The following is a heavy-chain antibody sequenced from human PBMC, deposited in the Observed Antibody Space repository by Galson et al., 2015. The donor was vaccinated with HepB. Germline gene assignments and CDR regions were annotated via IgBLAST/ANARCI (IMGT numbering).Heavy chain of an antibody. J-gene: IGHJ4*02. D-gene: IGHD5/OR15-5a*01. V-gene: IGHV3-74*01. CDR3: AFSSSAMSTG. CDR2: INSDGSST. Sequence: RLSCAASGFTSSSYWMHWVRQAPGKGLVWVSRINSDGSSTSYADSVKGRFTISRDNAKNTLYLQMNSLRAEDTAVYYCAFSSSAMSTGWGQGTLVTVSS. CDR1: GFTSSSYW.